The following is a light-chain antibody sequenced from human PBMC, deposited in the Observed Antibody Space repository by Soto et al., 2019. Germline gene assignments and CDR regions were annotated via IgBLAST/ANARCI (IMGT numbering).Light chain of an antibody. Sequence: DIHMSQSPSSLSASVGDRVSITCRASQSISSYLNWYQQKPGKAPKLLIYAASSLQSGVPSRFSGSGSGTDFTLTISSLQPEDFATYYCQQSFSRPYTFGQGTRLEI. CDR1: QSISSY. CDR3: QQSFSRPYT. CDR2: AAS. V-gene: IGKV1-39*01. J-gene: IGKJ5*01.